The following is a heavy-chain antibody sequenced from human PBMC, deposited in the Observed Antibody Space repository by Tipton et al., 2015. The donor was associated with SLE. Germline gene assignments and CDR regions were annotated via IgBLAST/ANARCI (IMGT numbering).Heavy chain of an antibody. CDR3: ARDRGAVAFDAFDI. CDR1: GFTFSSYE. V-gene: IGHV3-48*03. D-gene: IGHD6-19*01. CDR2: ISSSGSTI. Sequence: SLRLSCAASGFTFSSYEMNWVRQAPGKGLERVSYISSSGSTIYYADSVKGRFTISRDNAKNSLYLQMNSLRAEDTAVYYCARDRGAVAFDAFDIWGQGTMVTVSS. J-gene: IGHJ3*02.